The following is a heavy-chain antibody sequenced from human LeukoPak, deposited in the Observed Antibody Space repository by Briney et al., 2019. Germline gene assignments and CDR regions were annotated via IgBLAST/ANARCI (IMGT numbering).Heavy chain of an antibody. CDR1: GFTFSSYG. CDR2: ISYDGSNK. V-gene: IGHV3-30*18. J-gene: IGHJ4*02. D-gene: IGHD3-16*01. CDR3: ANLNAPYWGNFDY. Sequence: GGSLRLSCAASGFTFSSYGMHWVRQAPGKGLEWVAVISYDGSNKYYADSVKGRFTISRDNSKNTLYLQMNSLRAEDTAVYYCANLNAPYWGNFDYWGQGTLVTVSS.